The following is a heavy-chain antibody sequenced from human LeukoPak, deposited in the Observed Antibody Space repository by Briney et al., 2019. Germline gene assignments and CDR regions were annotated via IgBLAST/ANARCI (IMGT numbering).Heavy chain of an antibody. CDR2: ISYDGSNK. Sequence: PGGSLRLSCAASGFTFSSYAMHWVRQAPGKGLEWVAVISYDGSNKYYADSVKGRFTISRDNSKNTLYLQLNSLRAEDTAVYYCARERTRSWGDLSFDYWGQGTLVTVSS. J-gene: IGHJ4*02. D-gene: IGHD6-13*01. V-gene: IGHV3-30-3*01. CDR3: ARERTRSWGDLSFDY. CDR1: GFTFSSYA.